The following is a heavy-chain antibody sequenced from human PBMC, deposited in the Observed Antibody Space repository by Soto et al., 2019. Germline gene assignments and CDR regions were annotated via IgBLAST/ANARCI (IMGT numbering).Heavy chain of an antibody. Sequence: GASVKVSCKASGYTFTIYAMHCVLQSPLQRLDWMGWINAGNGNTKYSQKFQGRVTITRDTSASTAYMELSSLRSEDTAAYYCASYPLLGYCSSTSCYRAFDIWGQGTMVTVS. CDR1: GYTFTIYA. CDR2: INAGNGNT. CDR3: ASYPLLGYCSSTSCYRAFDI. D-gene: IGHD2-2*01. V-gene: IGHV1-3*01. J-gene: IGHJ3*02.